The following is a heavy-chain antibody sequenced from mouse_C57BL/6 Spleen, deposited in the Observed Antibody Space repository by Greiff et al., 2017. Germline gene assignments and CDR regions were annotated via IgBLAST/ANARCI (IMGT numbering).Heavy chain of an antibody. J-gene: IGHJ2*01. D-gene: IGHD1-1*01. CDR1: GYTFTSYW. CDR3: ARGYYGSSYYFDY. Sequence: QVQLQQPGAELVKPGASVKMSCKASGYTFTSYWLTWVKQRPGQGLEWIGDIYPGSGSTNYNEKFKSKATLTVDTSSSTAYMQLSSLTSEDSAVYYCARGYYGSSYYFDYWGQGTTLTVSS. V-gene: IGHV1-55*01. CDR2: IYPGSGST.